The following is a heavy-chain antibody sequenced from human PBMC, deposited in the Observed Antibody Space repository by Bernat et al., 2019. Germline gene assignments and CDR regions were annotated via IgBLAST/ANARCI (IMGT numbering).Heavy chain of an antibody. CDR2: ISYDGSNK. D-gene: IGHD5-18*01. CDR3: AKDPGYSYGFEVY. J-gene: IGHJ4*02. V-gene: IGHV3-30*18. Sequence: QVQLVESGGGVVQPGRSLRLSCAASGFTFSSYGMHWVRQAPGKGLEWVAVISYDGSNKYYADSVKGRFTISRDNSKNTLYLQMNSLRAEDTAVYYCAKDPGYSYGFEVYWGQGTLVTSPQ. CDR1: GFTFSSYG.